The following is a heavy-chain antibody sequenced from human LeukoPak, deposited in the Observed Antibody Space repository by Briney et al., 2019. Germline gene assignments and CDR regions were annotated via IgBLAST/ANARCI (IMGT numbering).Heavy chain of an antibody. CDR2: IVVYNGIT. Sequence: ASVKVSCKASGHTFTDLGIKWVRQAPGQGREWMGSIVVYNGITKYAQKMQDRVTMTTDTSRGTAYMELRRQRYSETAVYYCATGQYSGCYYFDYWGQGTLLTVSS. V-gene: IGHV1-18*04. CDR3: ATGQYSGCYYFDY. J-gene: IGHJ4*02. D-gene: IGHD1-26*01. CDR1: GHTFTDLG.